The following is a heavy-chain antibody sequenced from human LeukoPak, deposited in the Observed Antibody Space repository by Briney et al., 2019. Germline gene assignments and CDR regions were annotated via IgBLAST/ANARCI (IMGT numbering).Heavy chain of an antibody. D-gene: IGHD3-10*02. V-gene: IGHV3-48*03. Sequence: PGGSLRLSCAASGFTYSSYEMNWVRQAPGKGLEWVSYISSSGSNIYYADSVKGRFTISRDNAKNSLYLQMNSLRAEDTAVYYCAELGITMIGGVWGKGTTVTISS. J-gene: IGHJ6*04. CDR1: GFTYSSYE. CDR3: AELGITMIGGV. CDR2: ISSSGSNI.